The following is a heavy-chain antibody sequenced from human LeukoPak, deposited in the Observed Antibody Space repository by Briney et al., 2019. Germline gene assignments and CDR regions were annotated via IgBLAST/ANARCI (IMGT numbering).Heavy chain of an antibody. D-gene: IGHD2-2*01. V-gene: IGHV3-7*01. CDR1: GFTFSSYW. J-gene: IGHJ3*02. CDR3: ARDLVPAAISSGGAFDI. Sequence: GGSLRLSCAASGFTFSSYWMRWVRQAPGKGLEWVANIKQDGSEKYYVDSVKGRFTISRDNAKNSLYLQMNSLRAEDTAVYYCARDLVPAAISSGGAFDIWGQGTMATVSS. CDR2: IKQDGSEK.